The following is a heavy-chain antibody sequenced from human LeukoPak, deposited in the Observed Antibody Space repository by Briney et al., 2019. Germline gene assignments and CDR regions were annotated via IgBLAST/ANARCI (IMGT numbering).Heavy chain of an antibody. J-gene: IGHJ4*02. V-gene: IGHV3-23*01. CDR1: AFSFSTCA. Sequence: PGESLSPAWAVSAFSFSTCAMGWVRQAPGKGLGWDSAISGSGGSTFYADSVKGRFTISRDNSKNTVYLQMSGLRAEDTALYYCAKAHCSPTSCSRIDYWGQGTLVTVSS. D-gene: IGHD2-2*01. CDR3: AKAHCSPTSCSRIDY. CDR2: ISGSGGST.